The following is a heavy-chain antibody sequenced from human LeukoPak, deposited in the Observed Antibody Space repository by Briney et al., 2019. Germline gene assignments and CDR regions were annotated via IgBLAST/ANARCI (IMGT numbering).Heavy chain of an antibody. J-gene: IGHJ4*02. Sequence: PGRFLRLSCAASGFTFSSYGMHWVRQAPGKGLERVAVIWYDGSNKYYADSVKGRFTISRDNAKNTLYLQMNSLRAEDTAVYYCARALGSPLDYWGQGTLVTVSS. CDR1: GFTFSSYG. V-gene: IGHV3-33*01. CDR3: ARALGSPLDY. CDR2: IWYDGSNK. D-gene: IGHD1-26*01.